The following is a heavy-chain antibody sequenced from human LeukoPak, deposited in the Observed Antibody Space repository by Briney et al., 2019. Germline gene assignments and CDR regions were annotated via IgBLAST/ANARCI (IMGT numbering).Heavy chain of an antibody. Sequence: SETLSLTCTVSGGSISSNTYYWGWIRQPPGKGLEWIGSIYYSGSTYYNPSLKSRVTISVDTSKNQFSLKLSSVTAADTAVYYCARGHHYYDSSGYYSNWFDPWGQGTLVTVSS. J-gene: IGHJ5*02. CDR3: ARGHHYYDSSGYYSNWFDP. CDR2: IYYSGST. V-gene: IGHV4-39*07. D-gene: IGHD3-22*01. CDR1: GGSISSNTYY.